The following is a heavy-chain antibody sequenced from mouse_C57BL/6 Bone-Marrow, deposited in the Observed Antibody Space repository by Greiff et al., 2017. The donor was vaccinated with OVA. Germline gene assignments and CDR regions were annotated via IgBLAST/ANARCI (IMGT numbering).Heavy chain of an antibody. Sequence: QVQLQQPGAELVKPGASVKLSCKASGYTFTSYWMHWVKQRPGQGLEWIGMIHPNSGSTNYNEKFKSKATLTVDKSSSTAYMQLSSLTSEDSAVYYCERGGWVLQGAYWGQETLVTVSA. CDR3: ERGGWVLQGAY. D-gene: IGHD2-3*01. J-gene: IGHJ3*01. CDR2: IHPNSGST. CDR1: GYTFTSYW. V-gene: IGHV1-64*01.